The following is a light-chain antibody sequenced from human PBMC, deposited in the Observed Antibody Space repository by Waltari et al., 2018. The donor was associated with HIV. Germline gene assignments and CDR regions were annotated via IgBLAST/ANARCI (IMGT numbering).Light chain of an antibody. J-gene: IGKJ4*01. CDR2: EVS. Sequence: DIVLTQTPSLSVNPGQPASISCKSSESLLHSDGNTYLYWYLQKPGQPPQLLIYEVSTRFSGVPDRFSGSGSGTDFTLKISRVEAEDVGIYYCKQSSQRPLTLGGGTRVEMK. CDR1: ESLLHSDGNTY. V-gene: IGKV2D-29*01. CDR3: KQSSQRPLT.